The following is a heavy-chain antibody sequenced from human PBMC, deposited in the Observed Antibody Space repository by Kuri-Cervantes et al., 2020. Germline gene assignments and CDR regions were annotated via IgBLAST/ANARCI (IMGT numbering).Heavy chain of an antibody. Sequence: ASVKVSCKASGYTFTSYAMHWVRQAPGQRLEWMGWINAGNGNTKYSQKLQGRVTITRDTSASTAYMELSSLRSEDTAVYYCARNYGDYVAYWYFDLWGRGTLVTVSS. D-gene: IGHD4-17*01. CDR2: INAGNGNT. CDR3: ARNYGDYVAYWYFDL. J-gene: IGHJ2*01. V-gene: IGHV1-3*01. CDR1: GYTFTSYA.